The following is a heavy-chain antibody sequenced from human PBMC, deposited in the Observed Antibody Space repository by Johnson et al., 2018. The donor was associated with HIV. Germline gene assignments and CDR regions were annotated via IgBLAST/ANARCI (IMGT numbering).Heavy chain of an antibody. J-gene: IGHJ3*02. CDR3: ARYHYYDSRLNDAFDI. V-gene: IGHV3-20*04. Sequence: VQLVESGGGVVQPGRSLRLSCAASGFSFSSYAMHWVRQAPGKGLEWVSGINWDGTYTGYVGSVKGRFTISRDNGKNSLYLQMNSLRVEDTALYYCARYHYYDSRLNDAFDIWGQGTMVTVSS. D-gene: IGHD3-22*01. CDR1: GFSFSSYA. CDR2: INWDGTYT.